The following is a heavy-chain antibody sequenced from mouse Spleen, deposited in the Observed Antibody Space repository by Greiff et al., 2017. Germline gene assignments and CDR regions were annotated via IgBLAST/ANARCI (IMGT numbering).Heavy chain of an antibody. J-gene: IGHJ4*01. Sequence: VQLQQSGAELVRPGASVKLSCTASGFNIKDDYMHWVKQRPEQGLEWIGWIDPENGDTEYASKFQGKATITADTSSNTAYLQLSSLTSEDTAVYYCTTEGVYYAMDYWGQGTSVTVSS. CDR1: GFNIKDDY. V-gene: IGHV14-4*01. CDR2: IDPENGDT. CDR3: TTEGVYYAMDY.